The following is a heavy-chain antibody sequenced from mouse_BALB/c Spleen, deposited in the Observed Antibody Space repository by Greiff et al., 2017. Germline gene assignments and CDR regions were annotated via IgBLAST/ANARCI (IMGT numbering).Heavy chain of an antibody. J-gene: IGHJ3*01. CDR1: GFTFSSFG. CDR2: ISSGSSTI. D-gene: IGHD2-14*01. CDR3: ARSRYDERGFAY. Sequence: EVKLMESGGGLVQPGGSRKLSCAASGFTFSSFGMHWVRQAPEKGLEWVAYISSGSSTIYYADTVKGRFTISRDNPKNTLFLQMTSLRSEDTAMYYCARSRYDERGFAYWGQGTLVTVSA. V-gene: IGHV5-17*02.